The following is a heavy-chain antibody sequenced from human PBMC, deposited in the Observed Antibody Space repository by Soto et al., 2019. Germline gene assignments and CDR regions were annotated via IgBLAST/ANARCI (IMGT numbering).Heavy chain of an antibody. D-gene: IGHD5-12*01. J-gene: IGHJ4*02. CDR3: ARVGRGYDFDY. Sequence: CAASGFTVSSNYMSWVRQAPGKGLEWVSVIYSGGSTYYADSVKGRFTISRDNSKNTLYLQMNSLRAEDTAVYYCARVGRGYDFDYWGQGTLVTVSS. V-gene: IGHV3-53*01. CDR1: GFTVSSNY. CDR2: IYSGGST.